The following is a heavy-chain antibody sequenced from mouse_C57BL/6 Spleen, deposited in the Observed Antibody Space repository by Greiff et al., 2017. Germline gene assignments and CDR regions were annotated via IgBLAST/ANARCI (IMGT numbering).Heavy chain of an antibody. CDR2: IDPNSGGT. CDR3: ARAYDGSSPYWYFDV. D-gene: IGHD1-1*01. J-gene: IGHJ1*03. Sequence: VQLQQPGAELVKPGASVKLSCKASGYTFTSYWMHWVKQRPGRGLEWIGRIDPNSGGTKYNEKFKSKATLTVDKPSSTAYMQLSSLTSEDSAVYYCARAYDGSSPYWYFDVWGTGTTVTVSS. CDR1: GYTFTSYW. V-gene: IGHV1-72*01.